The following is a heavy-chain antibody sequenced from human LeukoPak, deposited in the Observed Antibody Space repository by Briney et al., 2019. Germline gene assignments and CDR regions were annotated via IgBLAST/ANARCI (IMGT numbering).Heavy chain of an antibody. V-gene: IGHV3-30*02. CDR3: AKRYYDFWSGSLSDIDY. D-gene: IGHD3-3*01. CDR1: GFTFSSYG. Sequence: PGRSLRLSCAASGFTFSSYGMHWVRQAPGKGLEWVAFIRYDGSNKYYADSVKGRFTISRDNSKNTLYLQMNSLRAEDTAVYYCAKRYYDFWSGSLSDIDYWGQGTLVTVSS. J-gene: IGHJ4*02. CDR2: IRYDGSNK.